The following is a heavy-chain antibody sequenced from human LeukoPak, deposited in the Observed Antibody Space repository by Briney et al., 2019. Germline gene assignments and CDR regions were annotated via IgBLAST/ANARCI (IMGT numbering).Heavy chain of an antibody. V-gene: IGHV3-11*06. D-gene: IGHD3-22*01. J-gene: IGHJ4*02. CDR3: ARADSSGLDY. CDR2: ISAGSSHK. CDR1: TFTFSDYD. Sequence: AGGSLRLSCTASTFTFSDYDMGWVRQAPGKGLEWVSSISAGSSHKFSADSVQGRFTISRDDAKNSLYLQMNSLRAEDTAVYYCARADSSGLDYWGQGTLVTVSS.